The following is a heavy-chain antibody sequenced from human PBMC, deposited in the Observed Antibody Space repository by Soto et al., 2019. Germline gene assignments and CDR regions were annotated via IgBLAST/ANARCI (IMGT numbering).Heavy chain of an antibody. CDR2: IYYSGST. Sequence: QVQLQESGPGLVKPSQTLSLTCTVAGGSISSGGYYWSWIRQHPGKGLEWTGYIYYSGSTYYNPSLKSRVTISVDTSKNQFSLKLSSVTAADTAVYYCARSSTSANYFDYWGQRTLVTVSS. D-gene: IGHD2-2*01. CDR3: ARSSTSANYFDY. V-gene: IGHV4-31*03. CDR1: GGSISSGGYY. J-gene: IGHJ4*02.